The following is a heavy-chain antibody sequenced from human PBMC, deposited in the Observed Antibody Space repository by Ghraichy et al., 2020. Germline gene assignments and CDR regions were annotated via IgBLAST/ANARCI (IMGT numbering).Heavy chain of an antibody. CDR3: ARDPLTAVVPAANSYMDV. V-gene: IGHV3-74*01. J-gene: IGHJ6*03. CDR1: GFTFSNYW. CDR2: INSDG. D-gene: IGHD2-2*01. Sequence: GGSLRLSCAASGFTFSNYWMHWVRQAPGKGLVWVSRINSDGSYADSVKGRFTISRDNAKNTLYLQMNSLRAEDTAVYYCARDPLTAVVPAANSYMDVWGKGTTVTVSS.